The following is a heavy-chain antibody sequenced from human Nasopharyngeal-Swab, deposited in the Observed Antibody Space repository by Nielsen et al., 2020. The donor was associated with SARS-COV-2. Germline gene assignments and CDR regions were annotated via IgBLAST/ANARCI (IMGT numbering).Heavy chain of an antibody. V-gene: IGHV4-59*12. CDR3: ARYVPAAIPDYWYFDL. CDR2: IYYSGST. J-gene: IGHJ2*01. Sequence: SETLSLTCTVSGGSISSYYWSWIRQHPGKGLEWIGYIYYSGSTYYNPSLKSRVIISVDTSKNQFSLKLSSVTAADTAVYYCARYVPAAIPDYWYFDLWGRGTLVTVSS. D-gene: IGHD2-2*01. CDR1: GGSISSYY.